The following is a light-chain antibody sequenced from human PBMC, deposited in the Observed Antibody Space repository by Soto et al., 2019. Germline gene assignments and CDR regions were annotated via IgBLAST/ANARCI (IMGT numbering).Light chain of an antibody. V-gene: IGLV2-14*01. Sequence: QSVLTQPASVSGSPGQSITISCTGTSSDVGGYNYVSWYQQQPGKAPKLMIYDVSNRPSGVSNRFSGSKSSNTASLTISGLQDEDEADYYCSSYTSSSPVVFGGGTKLTVL. J-gene: IGLJ2*01. CDR1: SSDVGGYNY. CDR3: SSYTSSSPVV. CDR2: DVS.